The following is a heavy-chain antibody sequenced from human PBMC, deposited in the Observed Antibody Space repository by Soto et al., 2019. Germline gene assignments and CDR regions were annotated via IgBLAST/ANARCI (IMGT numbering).Heavy chain of an antibody. V-gene: IGHV4-34*01. Sequence: SETLSLTCAVYGGSFSGYYWSWIRQPPGKGLEWIGEINHSGSTNYNPSLKSRVTISVDTSKNQFSLKLSSVTAADTAVYYCARGLTYYDYVWGSYRPGFPYYFDYWGQGTLVTVSS. D-gene: IGHD3-16*02. CDR2: INHSGST. J-gene: IGHJ4*02. CDR1: GGSFSGYY. CDR3: ARGLTYYDYVWGSYRPGFPYYFDY.